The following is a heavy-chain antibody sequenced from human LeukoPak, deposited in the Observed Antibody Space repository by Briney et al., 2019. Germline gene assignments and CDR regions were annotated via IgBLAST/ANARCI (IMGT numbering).Heavy chain of an antibody. D-gene: IGHD6-19*01. CDR1: GFTFSSYA. CDR3: AKDPDSSGWYERDAFDI. CDR2: ISGSGGST. J-gene: IGHJ3*02. V-gene: IGHV3-23*01. Sequence: GGSLRLSCAASGFTFSSYAMSWVRQAPGKGLEWVSAISGSGGSTYNADSVKGRFTISRDNSKNTLYLQMNSLRAEDTAVYYCAKDPDSSGWYERDAFDIWGQGTMVTVSS.